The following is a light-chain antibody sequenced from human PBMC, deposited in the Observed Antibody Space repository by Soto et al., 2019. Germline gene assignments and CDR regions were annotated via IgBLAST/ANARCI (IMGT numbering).Light chain of an antibody. CDR1: QRLLSSY. CDR2: DAS. CDR3: QQFGRSVT. J-gene: IGKJ4*01. V-gene: IGKV3-20*01. Sequence: EIVLTQSPTTLSLSPGEGATLSCRASQRLLSSYLVWYQQRPGQAPRLLIYDASTRAPGIPDRFSGSGSGTDFIHTISRLEPEDFAVYYCQQFGRSVTFGGGTKVEI.